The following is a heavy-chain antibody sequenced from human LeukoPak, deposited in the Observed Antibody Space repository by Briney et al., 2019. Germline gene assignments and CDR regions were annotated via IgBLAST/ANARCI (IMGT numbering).Heavy chain of an antibody. Sequence: GGSLRLSCAASGFTFSSYGMHWVRQAPGKGLEWVAVISYDGSNKYYADSVKGRFTISRDNSKNTLYLQMNSLRAEDTAVYYCAKEDRYDSSGYYYLYYYYYYMDVWGKGTTVTVSS. CDR3: AKEDRYDSSGYYYLYYYYYYMDV. D-gene: IGHD3-22*01. V-gene: IGHV3-30*18. CDR1: GFTFSSYG. CDR2: ISYDGSNK. J-gene: IGHJ6*03.